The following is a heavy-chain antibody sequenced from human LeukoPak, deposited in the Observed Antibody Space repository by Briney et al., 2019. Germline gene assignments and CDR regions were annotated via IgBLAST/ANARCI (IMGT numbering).Heavy chain of an antibody. Sequence: QTLSLTCAISGDSVSSNSVTWNWIRQSPSRGLEWLGRTYYRSTWYNDYAVSVRGRITVNPDTSKNQFSLHLNSVTPEDTAVYYCARRLTQYDCFDPWGQGILVTVSS. CDR2: TYYRSTWYN. CDR3: ARRLTQYDCFDP. CDR1: GDSVSSNSVT. V-gene: IGHV6-1*01. D-gene: IGHD2-2*01. J-gene: IGHJ5*02.